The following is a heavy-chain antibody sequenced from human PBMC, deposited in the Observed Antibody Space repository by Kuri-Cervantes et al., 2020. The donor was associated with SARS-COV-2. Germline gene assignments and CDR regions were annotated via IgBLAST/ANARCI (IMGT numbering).Heavy chain of an antibody. CDR3: ARLPFNYDILTGYYYYYGMDV. V-gene: IGHV1-18*04. D-gene: IGHD3-9*01. Sequence: ASVKVSCKASGYTFTSYGISWVRQAPGQGLEWMGWISAYSGNTNYAQKLQGRVTMTTDTSTSTAYMELRSLRSDDTAVYYCARLPFNYDILTGYYYYYGMDVWGQGTTVTVSS. CDR1: GYTFTSYG. CDR2: ISAYSGNT. J-gene: IGHJ6*02.